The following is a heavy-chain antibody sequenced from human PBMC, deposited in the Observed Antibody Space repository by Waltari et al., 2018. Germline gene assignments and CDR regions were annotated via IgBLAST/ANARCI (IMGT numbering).Heavy chain of an antibody. CDR1: GGSFSGYY. J-gene: IGHJ4*02. V-gene: IGHV4-34*01. CDR3: ARVVDSSGLIDY. Sequence: QVQLQQWGAGLLKPSETLSLTCAVYGGSFSGYYWSWIRQPPGKGLEWIGEINHSGSTNYNPSLKSRVTISVDTSKNQFSLKLSSVTAADTAGYYCARVVDSSGLIDYWGQGTLVTVSS. CDR2: INHSGST. D-gene: IGHD3-22*01.